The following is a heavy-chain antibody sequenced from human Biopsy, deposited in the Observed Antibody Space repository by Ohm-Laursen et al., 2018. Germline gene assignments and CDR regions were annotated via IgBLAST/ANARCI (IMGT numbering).Heavy chain of an antibody. D-gene: IGHD5-18*01. CDR1: DGSINSYY. V-gene: IGHV4-59*01. CDR3: ARGSSYGYDFDY. CDR2: IYCSGST. Sequence: SETLSLTWAVSDGSINSYYWNWIRQPPGKRLEWIGNIYCSGSTNFNPSLKSRVTISVDTSKNQFSLKLSSVIAADTAVYFCARGSSYGYDFDYWGQGTLVAVSS. J-gene: IGHJ4*02.